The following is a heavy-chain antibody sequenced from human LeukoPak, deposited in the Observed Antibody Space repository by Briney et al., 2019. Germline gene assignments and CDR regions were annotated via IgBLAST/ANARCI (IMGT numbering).Heavy chain of an antibody. Sequence: GGSLRLSCAASGFTFSTYAMTWARQAPGKGLEWVSGVSSSGAATYYADSVKGRFTISRDNYRSTLYLHMNSLRADDTAVYYCAKPFTQTPYAIGWYTCDSWGQGTLVTVSS. D-gene: IGHD6-19*01. CDR1: GFTFSTYA. CDR2: VSSSGAAT. CDR3: AKPFTQTPYAIGWYTCDS. V-gene: IGHV3-23*01. J-gene: IGHJ4*02.